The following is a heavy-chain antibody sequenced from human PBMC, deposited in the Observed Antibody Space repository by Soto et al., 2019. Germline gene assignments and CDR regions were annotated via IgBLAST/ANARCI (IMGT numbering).Heavy chain of an antibody. CDR1: GYTFTSYA. CDR2: INAGNGNT. J-gene: IGHJ4*02. V-gene: IGHV1-3*01. CDR3: ARGLNGYLHYFDY. Sequence: QVQLVQSGAEVKKPGASVKVSCKASGYTFTSYAMHWVRQAPGQRLEWMGWINAGNGNTKYSQKFQGRVTITRDTSASTAYMELSSLRSEYTAVYYCARGLNGYLHYFDYWGQGTPVTVSS. D-gene: IGHD5-18*01.